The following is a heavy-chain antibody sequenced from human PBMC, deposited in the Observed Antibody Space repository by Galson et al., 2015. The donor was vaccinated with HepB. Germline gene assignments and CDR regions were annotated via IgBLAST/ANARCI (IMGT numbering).Heavy chain of an antibody. CDR2: ISYDGSNK. V-gene: IGHV3-30*04. J-gene: IGHJ6*02. CDR3: AKRLVTVVAGTRWYAMDV. D-gene: IGHD2-15*01. CDR1: GFTFSSYA. Sequence: SLRLSCAASGFTFSSYAMHWVRQAPGKGLEWVAVISYDGSNKYYADSVKGRFTISRDNSKNTVYLQMNGLRADDTAVYYCAKRLVTVVAGTRWYAMDVWGRGTTVTVSS.